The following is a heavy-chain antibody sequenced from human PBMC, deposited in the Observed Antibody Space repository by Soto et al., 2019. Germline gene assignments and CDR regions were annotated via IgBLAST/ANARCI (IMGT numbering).Heavy chain of an antibody. V-gene: IGHV1-18*01. CDR1: GYTFTSYG. Sequence: ASVKVSCKASGYTFTSYGISWVRQAPGQGLEWMGWISAYNGNTNYAQKLQGRVTMTTDTSTSTAYMELRSLRSDDTAVYYCARRYYYDSSGLYYFDYWGQGTQVTVSS. J-gene: IGHJ4*02. CDR3: ARRYYYDSSGLYYFDY. CDR2: ISAYNGNT. D-gene: IGHD3-22*01.